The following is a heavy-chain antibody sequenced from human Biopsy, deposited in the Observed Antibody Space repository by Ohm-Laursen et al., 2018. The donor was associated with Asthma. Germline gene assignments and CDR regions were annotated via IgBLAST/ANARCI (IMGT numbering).Heavy chain of an antibody. Sequence: SDTLSLTCTVYGGYLTGHYWNWIRQPPVKGLEWIGEIDQSGYTNYNPSLKSRVTISADTSKNQFHLNLSSVTAADTAVYFCARAAITGIRGWFDPWGQGTQVTVSS. CDR3: ARAAITGIRGWFDP. J-gene: IGHJ5*02. D-gene: IGHD1-20*01. CDR2: IDQSGYT. V-gene: IGHV4-34*01. CDR1: GGYLTGHY.